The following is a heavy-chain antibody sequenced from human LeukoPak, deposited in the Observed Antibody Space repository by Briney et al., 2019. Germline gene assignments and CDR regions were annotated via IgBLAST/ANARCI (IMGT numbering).Heavy chain of an antibody. CDR1: GYTFTSYD. D-gene: IGHD3/OR15-3a*01. CDR2: MHPHSGNT. CDR3: ARALSWTTESYYYMDV. V-gene: IGHV1-8*01. Sequence: ASGKVSCKASGYTFTSYDINWVRQATGQGLEWMGWMHPHSGNTGYAQKFQGRVTMTKNTSITTAYMELSSLRSEDTAVYYCARALSWTTESYYYMDVWGKGTTVTVSS. J-gene: IGHJ6*03.